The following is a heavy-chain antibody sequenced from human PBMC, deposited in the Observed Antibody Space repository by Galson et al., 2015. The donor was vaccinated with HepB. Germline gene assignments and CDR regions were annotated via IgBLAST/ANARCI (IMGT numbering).Heavy chain of an antibody. CDR1: GGTFSSYA. CDR3: ARWLFREVSPLVTAMFYYYYGMDV. J-gene: IGHJ6*02. Sequence: SVKVSCKASGGTFSSYAISWVRQAPGQGLEWMGRIIPILGIANYAQKFQGRVTITADKSTSTAYMELSSLRSEDTAVYYCARWLFREVSPLVTAMFYYYYGMDVWGQGTTVTVSS. CDR2: IIPILGIA. D-gene: IGHD2-21*02. V-gene: IGHV1-69*04.